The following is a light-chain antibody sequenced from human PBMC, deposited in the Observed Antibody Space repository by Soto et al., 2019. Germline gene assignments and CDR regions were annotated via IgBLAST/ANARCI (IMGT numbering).Light chain of an antibody. J-gene: IGLJ7*01. CDR3: SSYTSSSTLFGV. V-gene: IGLV2-14*01. CDR2: EVS. CDR1: SSDVGGYNY. Sequence: QSVLTQPASVSGSPGQSITISCTGTSSDVGGYNYVSWYQQHPGKAPKLMIYEVSNRPSGVSNRFSGSKSGNTASLTISGLQAEDEADYYCSSYTSSSTLFGVFGGGTQLTVL.